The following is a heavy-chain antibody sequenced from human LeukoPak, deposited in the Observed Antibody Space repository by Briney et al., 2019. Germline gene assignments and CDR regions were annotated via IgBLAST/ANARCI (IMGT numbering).Heavy chain of an antibody. J-gene: IGHJ4*02. CDR3: ARFLRGTRFSRYYFDY. CDR1: GGSISGYY. V-gene: IGHV4-34*01. CDR2: INHSGST. Sequence: SETLSLTCTVSGGSISGYYWSWIRQPPGKGLEWIGEINHSGSTNYNPSLKSRVTISVDTSKNQFSLKLSSVTAADTAVYYCARFLRGTRFSRYYFDYWGQGTLVTVSS. D-gene: IGHD1-26*01.